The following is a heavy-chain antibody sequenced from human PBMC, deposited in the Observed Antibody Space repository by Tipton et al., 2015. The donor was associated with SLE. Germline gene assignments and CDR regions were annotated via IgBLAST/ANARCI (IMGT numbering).Heavy chain of an antibody. J-gene: IGHJ3*02. D-gene: IGHD7-27*01. Sequence: TLSLTCTVSGGSINSGSYYWGWIRQPQPPGKGLEWIGSVFYSGSTYYNPSLKSRVTIPVDTSKNQFSLKLSSVTAADTAVYYCARFTGGRGAFDIWGQGTMVTVSS. CDR1: GGSINSGSYY. CDR3: ARFTGGRGAFDI. CDR2: VFYSGST. V-gene: IGHV4-39*01.